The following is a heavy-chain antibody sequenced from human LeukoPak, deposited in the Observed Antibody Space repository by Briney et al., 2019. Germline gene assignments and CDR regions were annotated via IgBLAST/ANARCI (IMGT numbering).Heavy chain of an antibody. CDR1: GGSISSSSYY. CDR3: ASQSPRYCSSTSCGGY. CDR2: IYYSGST. Sequence: PSETLSLTCTVSGGSISSSSYYWGWIRQPPRKGLEWIGSIYYSGSTYYNPSLKSRVTISVDTSKNQFALKLSSVTAADTAVYYCASQSPRYCSSTSCGGYWGQGTLVTVSS. J-gene: IGHJ4*02. V-gene: IGHV4-39*01. D-gene: IGHD2-2*01.